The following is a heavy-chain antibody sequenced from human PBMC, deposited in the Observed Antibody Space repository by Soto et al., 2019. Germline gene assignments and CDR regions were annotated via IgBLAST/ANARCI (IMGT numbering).Heavy chain of an antibody. Sequence: GASVKVSCKASGDTFSSYAISWVRQAPGQGLEWMGGIIPIFGTANYAQKFQGRVTITADESTSTAYMELSSLRSEDTAVYYCARIGYCSGGSCYFNGAFDIWGQGTMVTVSS. CDR3: ARIGYCSGGSCYFNGAFDI. D-gene: IGHD2-15*01. CDR1: GDTFSSYA. V-gene: IGHV1-69*13. CDR2: IIPIFGTA. J-gene: IGHJ3*02.